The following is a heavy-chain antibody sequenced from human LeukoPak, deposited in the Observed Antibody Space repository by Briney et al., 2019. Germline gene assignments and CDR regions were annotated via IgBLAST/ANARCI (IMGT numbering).Heavy chain of an antibody. CDR2: IIPIYNPV. Sequence: SVKVSCKTSGGTFSSYAFSWMRQAPGQGLEWVGRIIPIYNPVDYTQRFQGRVTITADESTNTVYLELSSLRYDDTAVYYCAREPLGCGGDCHFDYWGQGTLVTVSS. CDR1: GGTFSSYA. CDR3: AREPLGCGGDCHFDY. J-gene: IGHJ4*02. D-gene: IGHD2-21*02. V-gene: IGHV1-69*13.